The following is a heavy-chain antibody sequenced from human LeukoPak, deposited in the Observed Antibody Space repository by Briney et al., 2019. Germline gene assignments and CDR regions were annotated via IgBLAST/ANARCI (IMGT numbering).Heavy chain of an antibody. D-gene: IGHD2-15*01. CDR2: MYYSGST. Sequence: SETLSLTCTVSGGTISSSSYYWGWIRQPPGKGLEWIGSMYYSGSTYYNPSLKSRVTISGDTSKNQFSLKLSSVTAADTAVYYCARLSMLGYCSGGSCSLAMDVWGKGTTVTISS. V-gene: IGHV4-39*01. CDR3: ARLSMLGYCSGGSCSLAMDV. CDR1: GGTISSSSYY. J-gene: IGHJ6*04.